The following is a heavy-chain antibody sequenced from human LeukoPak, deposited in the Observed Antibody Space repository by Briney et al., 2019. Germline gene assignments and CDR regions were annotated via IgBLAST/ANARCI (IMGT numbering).Heavy chain of an antibody. V-gene: IGHV4-39*07. CDR3: ARVLLSFRETYFDY. Sequence: SETLSLTCTVSGGSISSSSYYWGWIRQPPGKGLEWIGSIYYSGSTYYNPSLKSRVTISVDTSKNQFSLKLSSVTAADTAVYYCARVLLSFRETYFDYWGQGTLVTVSS. CDR2: IYYSGST. D-gene: IGHD3-16*01. J-gene: IGHJ4*02. CDR1: GGSISSSSYY.